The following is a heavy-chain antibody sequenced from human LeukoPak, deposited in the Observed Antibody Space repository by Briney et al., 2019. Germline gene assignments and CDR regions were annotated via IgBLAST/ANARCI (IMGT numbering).Heavy chain of an antibody. CDR2: LSGSGSTT. D-gene: IGHD5-24*01. Sequence: GGSLRLSCAASGFTFSSYAMSWVRQAPGKGLEWVSALSGSGSTTYYADSVKGRFTISRDNSKNTLYLQMNSLRAEDTAVYYCAKVRDGYNSPNDYWGQGTLVTVSS. CDR1: GFTFSSYA. CDR3: AKVRDGYNSPNDY. V-gene: IGHV3-23*01. J-gene: IGHJ4*02.